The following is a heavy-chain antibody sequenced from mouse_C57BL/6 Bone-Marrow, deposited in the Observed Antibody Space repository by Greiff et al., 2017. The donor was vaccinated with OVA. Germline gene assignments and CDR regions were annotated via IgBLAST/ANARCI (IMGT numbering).Heavy chain of an antibody. CDR2: INYDGSST. CDR3: ARDWGGSRFYWYFDV. D-gene: IGHD1-1*01. J-gene: IGHJ1*03. CDR1: GFTFSDYY. V-gene: IGHV5-16*01. Sequence: EVMLVESEGGLVQPGSSMKLSCTASGFTFSDYYMAWVRQVPEKGLEWVANINYDGSSTYYLDSLKSRFIISRDNSKNILYLQMSSLKSEDTATYYCARDWGGSRFYWYFDVWGTGTTVTVSS.